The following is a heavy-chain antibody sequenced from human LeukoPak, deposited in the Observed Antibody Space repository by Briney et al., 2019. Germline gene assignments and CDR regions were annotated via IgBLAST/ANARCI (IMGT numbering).Heavy chain of an antibody. V-gene: IGHV3-21*04. J-gene: IGHJ4*02. CDR2: ISSGSSYI. CDR3: ARDSDTMVRGVIGY. Sequence: GGSLRLSCAASGFAFSSYSMNWFRQAPGKGLEWVSSISSGSSYIYYADSVRGRFTISRDNAKNSLYLQMNSLRAEDTAVYYCARDSDTMVRGVIGYWGQGTLVTVSS. D-gene: IGHD3-10*01. CDR1: GFAFSSYS.